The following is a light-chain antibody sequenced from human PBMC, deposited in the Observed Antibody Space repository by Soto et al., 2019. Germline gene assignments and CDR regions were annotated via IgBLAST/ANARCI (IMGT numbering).Light chain of an antibody. CDR3: TSWTTSTTMI. CDR1: XXXICAYNF. Sequence: QSVLTQPASVSGSPGQSITXSXXXTXXXICAYNFVSWYQQHPGKAPKLMLYDVNIRPSGVSNRFSGSKSGNTASLTISGLQAEDEADYYCTSWTTSTTMIFGGGTKVTVL. V-gene: IGLV2-14*03. J-gene: IGLJ2*01. CDR2: DVN.